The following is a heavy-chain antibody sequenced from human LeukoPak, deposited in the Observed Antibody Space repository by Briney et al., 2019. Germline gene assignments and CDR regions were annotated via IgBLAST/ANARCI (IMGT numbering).Heavy chain of an antibody. CDR3: LSAGFTGDDS. J-gene: IGHJ4*02. CDR2: ITPDGNEK. CDR1: GFTFSVYW. Sequence: PGGSLRLSCAASGFTFSVYWMKWVRQAPGKGLEWVADITPDGNEKYYVDSVKGRFTISRDNAKNSLYLLMNGLRAEDTAVYYCLSAGFTGDDSWGQGTLVTVSS. D-gene: IGHD6-13*01. V-gene: IGHV3-7*05.